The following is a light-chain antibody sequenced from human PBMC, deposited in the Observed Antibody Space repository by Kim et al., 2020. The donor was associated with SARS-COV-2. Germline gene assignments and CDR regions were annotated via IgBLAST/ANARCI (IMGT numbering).Light chain of an antibody. J-gene: IGKJ4*01. CDR1: QSVSSN. V-gene: IGKV3D-15*01. CDR3: QHYNNLPLT. Sequence: EIVMTQSPATLSVSPGEGATLSCGASQSVSSNLAWYQQKPGQAPRLLIYGASTRATGIPGRFSGSGSGTEFTLTISNLQSEDFAVYYCQHYNNLPLTFGGGTKLEI. CDR2: GAS.